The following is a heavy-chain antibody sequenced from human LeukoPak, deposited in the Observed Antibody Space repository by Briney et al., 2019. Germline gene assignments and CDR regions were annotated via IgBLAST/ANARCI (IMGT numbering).Heavy chain of an antibody. Sequence: ASVKVSCKASGYTFTSYGISWVRQASGQGLEWMGWISAYNGNTNYAQKLQGRVTMTTDTSTSTAYMELRSLRSDDTAVYYCARDDPVLLWFGELGVYGMDVWGKGTTVTVSS. V-gene: IGHV1-18*04. CDR2: ISAYNGNT. CDR3: ARDDPVLLWFGELGVYGMDV. CDR1: GYTFTSYG. J-gene: IGHJ6*04. D-gene: IGHD3-10*01.